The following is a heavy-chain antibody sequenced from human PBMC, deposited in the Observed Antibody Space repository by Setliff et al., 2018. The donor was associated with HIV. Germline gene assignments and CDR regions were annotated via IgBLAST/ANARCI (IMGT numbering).Heavy chain of an antibody. D-gene: IGHD1-26*01. V-gene: IGHV3-23*01. CDR2: LSEGGYDT. CDR1: GFTFSRYP. Sequence: GGSLRLSCAASGFTFSRYPMSWVRQAPGKGLEWVSSLSEGGYDTYYADSVKGRFTISRDNSKNTLYLQMNSLRAEDTAIYYCARRTSGPAGIDYWGQGTLVTVSS. J-gene: IGHJ4*02. CDR3: ARRTSGPAGIDY.